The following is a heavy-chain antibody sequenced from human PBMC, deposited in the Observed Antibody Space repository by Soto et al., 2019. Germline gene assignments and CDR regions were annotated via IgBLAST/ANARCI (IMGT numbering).Heavy chain of an antibody. CDR1: GFTFSSYT. CDR2: ISGSGGRT. D-gene: IGHD2-2*01. J-gene: IGHJ4*02. CDR3: ARVPDY. V-gene: IGHV3-23*01. Sequence: PGGSLRRSCAPSGFTFSSYTMSWVRQAPGKGLEWVSAISGSGGRTYYADSVKGRFTISIDRSKNQLSLKLSSVTAADTAVYYCARVPDYWGQGILVTVSS.